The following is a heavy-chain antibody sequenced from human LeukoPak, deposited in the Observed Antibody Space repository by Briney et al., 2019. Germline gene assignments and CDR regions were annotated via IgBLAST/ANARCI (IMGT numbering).Heavy chain of an antibody. J-gene: IGHJ4*02. D-gene: IGHD2-15*01. CDR3: ARAGDRLLRRIFDY. CDR1: GGSFGGYY. V-gene: IGHV4-34*01. CDR2: INRSGST. Sequence: SETLSLTCAVYGGSFGGYYWNWIRQPPGKGLEWIGEINRSGSTNYNPSLKSRVTISVDTSKAQISLRLSSVTAADTAVYYCARAGDRLLRRIFDYWGQGTLVTVSS.